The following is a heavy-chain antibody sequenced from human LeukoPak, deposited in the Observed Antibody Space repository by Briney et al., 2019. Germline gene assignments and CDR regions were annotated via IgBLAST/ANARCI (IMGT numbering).Heavy chain of an antibody. CDR2: TYYSGST. CDR1: GGSISSYY. Sequence: SETLSLTCTVSGGSISSYYWSWIRQPPGKGLEWIGYTYYSGSTNYNPSLKSRVTISVDTSKNQFSLKLSSVTAADTAVYYCARQGGGFWYFDLWGRGNLVTVSS. V-gene: IGHV4-59*08. J-gene: IGHJ2*01. D-gene: IGHD6-25*01. CDR3: ARQGGGFWYFDL.